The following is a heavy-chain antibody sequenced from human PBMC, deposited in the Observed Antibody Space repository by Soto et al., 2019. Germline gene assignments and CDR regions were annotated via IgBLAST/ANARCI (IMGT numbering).Heavy chain of an antibody. D-gene: IGHD5-12*01. CDR3: ASTDIVSTIDDGRDAFDI. Sequence: GESLKISCKGSGYRFTNYWIGWVRQMPGKGLEWMGVIYPGDSDTRYSPSFQGQVTISADKSISTAYLQWSSLKASDTAIYYCASTDIVSTIDDGRDAFDIWGQGTMVTVSS. CDR1: GYRFTNYW. CDR2: IYPGDSDT. J-gene: IGHJ3*02. V-gene: IGHV5-51*01.